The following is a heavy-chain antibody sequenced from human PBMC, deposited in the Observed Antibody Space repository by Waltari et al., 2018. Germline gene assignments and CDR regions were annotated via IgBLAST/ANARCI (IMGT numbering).Heavy chain of an antibody. V-gene: IGHV1-69*18. CDR3: ARIPYYYDKAPLDS. D-gene: IGHD3-16*01. J-gene: IGHJ4*02. Sequence: QVQLVQSGAEAKKPGSSVKVSCKASGGTFSSYGISWVRQAPGQRLEWMGKIIPFFGSSDYAENFQGRVTITADESTTTTYLELSSLTSEDTAVYYCARIPYYYDKAPLDSWGQGTLVTVSP. CDR2: IIPFFGSS. CDR1: GGTFSSYG.